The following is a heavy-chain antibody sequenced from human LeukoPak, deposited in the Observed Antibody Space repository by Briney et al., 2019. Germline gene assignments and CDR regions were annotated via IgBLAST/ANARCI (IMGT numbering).Heavy chain of an antibody. V-gene: IGHV3-74*01. CDR1: GNYW. Sequence: GGSLRLSCAASGNYWMHWVRQAPGKGLVWVSHINSDGSWTSYADSVKGRFTISRDNAKNSMYLQMNSLRAEDTAVYYCVRVGSVGDYWGQGTLVTVSS. D-gene: IGHD3-10*01. CDR2: INSDGSWT. CDR3: VRVGSVGDY. J-gene: IGHJ4*02.